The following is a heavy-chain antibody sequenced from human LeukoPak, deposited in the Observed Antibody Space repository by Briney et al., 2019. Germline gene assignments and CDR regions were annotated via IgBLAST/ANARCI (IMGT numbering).Heavy chain of an antibody. D-gene: IGHD4-23*01. J-gene: IGHJ4*02. V-gene: IGHV1-2*02. CDR3: ARDLRPASTVVIPGEFDF. CDR1: GYTFTSYY. Sequence: GSVKVSCKASGYTFTSYYMHWVRQAPGQGLEWMGWINPNTGGTNSAQRFQGRVTMTRDTSIRTTYMELSRLTSDDTAVYYCARDLRPASTVVIPGEFDFWAQGTLVTVSS. CDR2: INPNTGGT.